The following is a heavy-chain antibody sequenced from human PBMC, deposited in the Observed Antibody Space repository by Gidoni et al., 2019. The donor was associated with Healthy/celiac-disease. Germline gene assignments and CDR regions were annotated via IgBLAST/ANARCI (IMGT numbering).Heavy chain of an antibody. D-gene: IGHD3-10*01. CDR3: ERRPLWFGELLYLGGAFDI. CDR2: ISVDGGST. Sequence: RLDRQGPRKGMGLVSVISVDGGSTYTADTVKCRFTISRENSKNTLYVQMNSRRAEATAVYYCERRPLWFGELLYLGGAFDIWGQGTMVTVSS. J-gene: IGHJ3*02. V-gene: IGHV3-23*01.